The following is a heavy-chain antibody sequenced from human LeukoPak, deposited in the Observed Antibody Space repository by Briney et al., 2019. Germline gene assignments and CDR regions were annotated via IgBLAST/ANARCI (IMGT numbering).Heavy chain of an antibody. V-gene: IGHV1-18*01. J-gene: IGHJ3*02. CDR2: ISAYNGNT. D-gene: IGHD5-24*01. CDR1: GDTFNNNA. CDR3: ARDFRRWLQLDAFDI. Sequence: GASVKVSCKASGDTFNNNAFTWVRQAPGQGLEWMGWISAYNGNTNYAQKLQGRVTMTTDTSTSTAYMELRSLRSDDTAVYYCARDFRRWLQLDAFDIWGQGTMVTVSS.